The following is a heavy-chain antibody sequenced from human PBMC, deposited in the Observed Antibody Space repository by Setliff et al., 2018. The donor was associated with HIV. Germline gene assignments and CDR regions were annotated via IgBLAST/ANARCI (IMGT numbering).Heavy chain of an antibody. CDR2: THYSRGS. CDR1: GVSISGPIGITYY. V-gene: IGHV4-39*02. D-gene: IGHD3-22*01. Sequence: ASETLSLTCSVSGVSISGPIGITYYWDWLRQPPGKGLEWIGNTHYSRGSSYNASLKSRVTISLDTSKSHFSLKLSSVTAADTAVYYCARSARVGYYDSSGYSWGQGTLVTVSS. CDR3: ARSARVGYYDSSGYS. J-gene: IGHJ4*02.